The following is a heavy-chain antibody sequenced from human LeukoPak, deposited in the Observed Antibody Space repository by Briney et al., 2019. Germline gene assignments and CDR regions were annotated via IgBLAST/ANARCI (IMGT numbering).Heavy chain of an antibody. CDR3: ARGTITIFGVVTDDVFDI. V-gene: IGHV4-59*01. D-gene: IGHD3-3*01. CDR2: IYRSGST. J-gene: IGHJ3*02. CDR1: GGSFSDYY. Sequence: SETLSLTCAVSGGSFSDYYWAWIRQPPGKGLEWIGYIYRSGSTNYNPSLKSRVNMSIDTSKKHYSLRLSSVTAADTAVYFCARGTITIFGVVTDDVFDIWGQWTMVTVSS.